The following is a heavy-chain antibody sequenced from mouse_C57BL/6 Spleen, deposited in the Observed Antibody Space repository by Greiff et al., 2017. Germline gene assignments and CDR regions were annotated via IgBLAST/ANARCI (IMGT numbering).Heavy chain of an antibody. CDR2: IYPGDGDT. V-gene: IGHV1-80*01. CDR3: ASCSCDWYFDV. J-gene: IGHJ1*03. Sequence: QVQLQQSGAELVKPGASVKISCKASGYAFSSYWMNWVKQRPGKGLEWIGQIYPGDGDTNYNEKFKGKATLTADKSSSTAYMQLSSLTSEDSAVYFCASCSCDWYFDVWGTGTTVTVSS. CDR1: GYAFSSYW. D-gene: IGHD1-1*01.